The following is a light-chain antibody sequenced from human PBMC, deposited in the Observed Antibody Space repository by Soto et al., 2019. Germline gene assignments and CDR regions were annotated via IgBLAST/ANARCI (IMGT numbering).Light chain of an antibody. CDR2: GAS. CDR1: QSVSSD. Sequence: DNVLTQSPDTLSVSPGERATLSCRASQSVSSDLAWYHQKPGQAPRLLIYGASTRAADLPDRFSGGGSGTDFTLAISRLEAEDVAIYYCHQYGSSPGSFGQGTKVDIK. J-gene: IGKJ1*01. V-gene: IGKV3-20*01. CDR3: HQYGSSPGS.